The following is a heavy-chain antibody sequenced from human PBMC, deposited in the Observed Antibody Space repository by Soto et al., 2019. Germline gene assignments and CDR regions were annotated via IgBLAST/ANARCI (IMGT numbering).Heavy chain of an antibody. CDR2: ISAHNGDT. D-gene: IGHD3-3*01. V-gene: IGHV1-18*01. Sequence: QVQLVQSEAEVKKPGASLKVSCRASGYNFANYGISRVRQAPGQGLEWMGWISAHNGDTKYAQKGQGRVTKTKDTSTSTAYIEMWSLSSDDTAVYYCARDADYNDFWGGDMELYSYNMHFWGQGTTVTVAA. CDR3: ARDADYNDFWGGDMELYSYNMHF. CDR1: GYNFANYG. J-gene: IGHJ6*01.